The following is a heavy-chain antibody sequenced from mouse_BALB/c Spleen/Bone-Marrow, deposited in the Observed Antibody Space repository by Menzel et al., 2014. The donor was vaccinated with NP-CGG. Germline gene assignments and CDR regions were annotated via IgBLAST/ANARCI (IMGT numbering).Heavy chain of an antibody. Sequence: VMLVESGPGLVAPSQSLSITCTVSGSSLTGYGVSWVRQPPGKGLEWLGMIWGDGSTDYNSALKSRLSINKDNSKSQVFLKMNSLQTDDTARYYCARDSFLITRALDYWGQGTSVTVSS. CDR2: IWGDGST. CDR3: ARDSFLITRALDY. CDR1: GSSLTGYG. V-gene: IGHV2-6-7*01. D-gene: IGHD2-4*01. J-gene: IGHJ4*01.